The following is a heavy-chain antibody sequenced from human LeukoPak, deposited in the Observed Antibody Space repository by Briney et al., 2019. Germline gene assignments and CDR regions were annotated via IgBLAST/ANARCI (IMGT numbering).Heavy chain of an antibody. D-gene: IGHD3-22*01. V-gene: IGHV3-33*01. J-gene: IGHJ6*02. CDR2: IWYDGSNN. Sequence: PGMSVRLSCAASGFTFSSYGMHWVRQAPGKGLEWVAVIWYDGSNNYYADSVKGRFTISRDNSKNTLYLQMNSLRAEDTAVYYCAREVGDSSGYYLGIHYYYYYGMDVWGQGTTVTVSS. CDR3: AREVGDSSGYYLGIHYYYYYGMDV. CDR1: GFTFSSYG.